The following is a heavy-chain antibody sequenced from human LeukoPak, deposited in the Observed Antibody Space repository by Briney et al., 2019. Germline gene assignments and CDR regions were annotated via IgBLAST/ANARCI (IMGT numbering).Heavy chain of an antibody. J-gene: IGHJ6*03. Sequence: ASVKVSCKAAGGTFSSYAISWVRQAPGQGLEWMGWINPNSGGTNYAQKFQGRVTMTRDTSISTAYMELSRLRSDDTAVYYCARSYMDVWGKGTTVTVSS. CDR3: ARSYMDV. CDR2: INPNSGGT. V-gene: IGHV1-2*02. CDR1: GGTFSSYA.